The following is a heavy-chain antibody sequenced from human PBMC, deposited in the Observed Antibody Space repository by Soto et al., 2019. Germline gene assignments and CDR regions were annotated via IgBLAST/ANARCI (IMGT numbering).Heavy chain of an antibody. D-gene: IGHD6-19*01. CDR2: IPNNEST. CDR3: AIIGWVGDS. Sequence: QVQLQASGPGRVKPSAPLSLTCSVSGGSVRTGSYHWSWIRQPPGKGLEWIGFIPNNESTDYNPSLKNRVVVSIDRSKNQFSLKVNSVTAADTAVYCCAIIGWVGDSWGQASMGTVSS. V-gene: IGHV4-61*01. CDR1: GGSVRTGSYH. J-gene: IGHJ5*01.